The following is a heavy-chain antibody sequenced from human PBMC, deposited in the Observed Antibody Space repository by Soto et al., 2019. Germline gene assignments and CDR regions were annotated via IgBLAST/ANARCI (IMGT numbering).Heavy chain of an antibody. CDR2: ISYDGSNK. D-gene: IGHD2-15*01. V-gene: IGHV3-30*18. CDR1: GFTFSSYG. CDR3: AKGIVVAATRYYYYGMDV. J-gene: IGHJ6*02. Sequence: QVQLVESGGGVVQPGRSLRLSCAASGFTFSSYGMHWVRQAPGKGLEWVAVISYDGSNKYYADSVKGRFTISRDNYKNTLYLQMNSLRAEDTAVYYCAKGIVVAATRYYYYGMDVWGQGTTVTVSS.